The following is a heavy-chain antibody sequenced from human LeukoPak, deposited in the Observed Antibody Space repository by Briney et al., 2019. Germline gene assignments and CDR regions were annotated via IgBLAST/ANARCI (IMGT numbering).Heavy chain of an antibody. Sequence: GASVKVSCKASGYTFTGYYMHWVRQAPGQGLEWMGWINPNSGGTSYAQKFQGRVTMTRDTSISTSYMELNRLRSDDTAVYYCARDRDYGSGIFDYWGQGTLVTVSS. CDR2: INPNSGGT. D-gene: IGHD3-10*01. V-gene: IGHV1-2*02. CDR1: GYTFTGYY. CDR3: ARDRDYGSGIFDY. J-gene: IGHJ4*02.